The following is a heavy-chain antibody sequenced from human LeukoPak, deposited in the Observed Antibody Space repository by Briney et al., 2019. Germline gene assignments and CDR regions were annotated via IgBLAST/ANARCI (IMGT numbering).Heavy chain of an antibody. CDR1: GYTFTSYG. D-gene: IGHD6-19*01. V-gene: IGHV1-18*01. CDR3: ARDDRLDAGYYYYGMDV. J-gene: IGHJ6*02. CDR2: ISAYNGNT. Sequence: ASVKVSCKASGYTFTSYGIIWVRQAPGQGLEWMGWISAYNGNTNYAQKLQGRVTMTTDTSTSTAYMELRSLRSDDTAVYYCARDDRLDAGYYYYGMDVWGQGTTVTVSS.